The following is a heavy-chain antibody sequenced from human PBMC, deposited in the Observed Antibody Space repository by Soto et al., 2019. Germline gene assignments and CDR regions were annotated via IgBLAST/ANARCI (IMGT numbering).Heavy chain of an antibody. V-gene: IGHV1-18*01. Sequence: ASVKVSCKASGYTFTSYGISWVRQAPGQGLEWMGWISAYNGNTNYAQKLQGRVTMTTDTSTSTAYMELRSLRSDDTAVYYCARALYRSTWSTGGAFDIWGQGTVVTVSS. CDR1: GYTFTSYG. J-gene: IGHJ3*02. D-gene: IGHD6-13*01. CDR2: ISAYNGNT. CDR3: ARALYRSTWSTGGAFDI.